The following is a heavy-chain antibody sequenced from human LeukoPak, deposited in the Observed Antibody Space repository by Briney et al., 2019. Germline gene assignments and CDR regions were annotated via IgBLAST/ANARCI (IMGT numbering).Heavy chain of an antibody. D-gene: IGHD3-22*01. V-gene: IGHV4-59*01. CDR3: ARSSEGRYYYDSSGYSYYYYYMDV. J-gene: IGHJ6*03. CDR2: IYYSGST. CDR1: GGSISSYY. Sequence: PSETLSLTCTVSGGSISSYYWGWIRQPPGKGLEWIGYIYYSGSTSYNPSLKSRVTISVDTSKNQFSLTLSSVTAADTAVYYCARSSEGRYYYDSSGYSYYYYYMDVWGKGTTVTISS.